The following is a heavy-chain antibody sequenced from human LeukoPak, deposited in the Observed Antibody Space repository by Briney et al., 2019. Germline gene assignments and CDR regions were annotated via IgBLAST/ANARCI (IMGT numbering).Heavy chain of an antibody. CDR1: GGSISSGDYY. D-gene: IGHD5-18*01. CDR3: ARGGRGYSYGSFDY. CDR2: IYYSGST. J-gene: IGHJ4*02. V-gene: IGHV4-30-4*01. Sequence: SETLSLTCTVSGGSISSGDYYWSWVRQPPGKGLEWIGYIYYSGSTYYNPSLKSRVTISVDTSKNQFSLKLSSVTAADTAVYYCARGGRGYSYGSFDYWGQGTLVTVSS.